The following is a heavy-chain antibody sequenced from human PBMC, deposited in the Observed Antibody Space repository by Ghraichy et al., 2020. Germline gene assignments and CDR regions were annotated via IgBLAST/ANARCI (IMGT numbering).Heavy chain of an antibody. CDR3: ARVERTPVEPHNPLAAIDY. CDR1: GYTFTGYY. J-gene: IGHJ4*02. CDR2: INPNSGGT. V-gene: IGHV1-2*06. Sequence: ASVKVSCKASGYTFTGYYMHWVRQAPGQGLEWMGRINPNSGGTNYAQKFQGRVTMTRDTSISTAYMELSRLRSDDTAVYYCARVERTPVEPHNPLAAIDYWGQGTLFTVSS. D-gene: IGHD2-15*01.